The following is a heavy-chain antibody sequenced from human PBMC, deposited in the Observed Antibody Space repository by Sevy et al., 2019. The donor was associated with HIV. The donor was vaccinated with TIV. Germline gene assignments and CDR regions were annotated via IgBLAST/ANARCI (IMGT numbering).Heavy chain of an antibody. V-gene: IGHV3-49*04. CDR2: LKSDVYGGTV. CDR1: GFTFGDYC. J-gene: IGHJ4*02. D-gene: IGHD6-13*01. CDR3: TRWKAAQSIFDY. Sequence: GGSLRLSCTASGFTFGDYCMSWVRQAPGKGLEWVAFLKSDVYGGTVYHAGAVGGRFVISRDGSKTIAYLQMNVLKPEDTGVYYCTRWKAAQSIFDYWGQGALVTVSS.